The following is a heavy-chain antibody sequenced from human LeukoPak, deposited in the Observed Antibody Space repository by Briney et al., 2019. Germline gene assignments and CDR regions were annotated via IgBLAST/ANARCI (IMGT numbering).Heavy chain of an antibody. V-gene: IGHV1-2*06. J-gene: IGHJ5*02. Sequence: ASVKVSCKASGYTLTAYYLHWVRQAPGQGLEWMGRINPNSGGTTYAQKFQGRVTMTRDTSIGTAYMELSSLRSEDTAVYYCARRAVAAYNWFDPWGQGTLVTVSS. CDR3: ARRAVAAYNWFDP. CDR1: GYTLTAYY. D-gene: IGHD6-19*01. CDR2: INPNSGGT.